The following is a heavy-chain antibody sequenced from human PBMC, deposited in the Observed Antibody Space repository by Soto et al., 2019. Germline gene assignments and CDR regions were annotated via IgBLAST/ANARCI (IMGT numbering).Heavy chain of an antibody. CDR1: GGSIGSGGYY. CDR2: IYSSGTT. V-gene: IGHV4-31*03. D-gene: IGHD3-9*01. CDR3: ARANTYYDFFTGLLSPDAFAL. Sequence: PSETLSLTCTVSGGSIGSGGYYSNWVRHQPGKGLEWIGYIYSSGTTYYNPSLRRRVAISVDTSKMHFSLILNSVTAADTAVYFCARANTYYDFFTGLLSPDAFALWGQGTMVTVSS. J-gene: IGHJ3*01.